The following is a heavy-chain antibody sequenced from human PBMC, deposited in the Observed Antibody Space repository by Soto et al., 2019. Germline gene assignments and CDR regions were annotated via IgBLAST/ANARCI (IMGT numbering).Heavy chain of an antibody. CDR2: ISYDGSNK. Sequence: ESGGGVVQPGRSLRLSCAASGFTFSSYAMHWVRQAPGKGLEWVAVISYDGSNKYYADSVKGRFTISRDNSKNTLYLQMNSLRAEDTAVYYCARDDGGSYKRYYYYGMDVWGQGTTVTVSS. CDR3: ARDDGGSYKRYYYYGMDV. J-gene: IGHJ6*02. V-gene: IGHV3-30-3*01. CDR1: GFTFSSYA. D-gene: IGHD1-26*01.